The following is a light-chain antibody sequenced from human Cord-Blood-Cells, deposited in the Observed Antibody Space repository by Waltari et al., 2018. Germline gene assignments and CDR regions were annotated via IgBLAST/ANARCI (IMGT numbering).Light chain of an antibody. Sequence: DIQMTQSPSSLSASVGDRVTITCRASQSISSYLNWYQQKPGKAPKLLIYAASSFQSGVPSRCSGSGSVTDFTLTISSLQPEDFATYYCQQSYSTLYTYGQGTKLEIK. J-gene: IGKJ2*01. CDR3: QQSYSTLYT. CDR1: QSISSY. CDR2: AAS. V-gene: IGKV1-39*01.